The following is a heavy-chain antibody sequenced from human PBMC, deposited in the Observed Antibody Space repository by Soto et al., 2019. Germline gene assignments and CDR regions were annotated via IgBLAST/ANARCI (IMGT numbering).Heavy chain of an antibody. V-gene: IGHV3-9*01. CDR1: GLPFHDYA. J-gene: IGHJ6*02. Sequence: EVQLVESGGGLVQPGRSLRLSCAASGLPFHDYAMHWVRQAPGKGLEWVSGISWNSGNIGYADSVKGRFIISRDNAKNSLYLQMSSLRAEDTALYYCAKIQDVMDVWGQGTTVTVSS. CDR3: AKIQDVMDV. D-gene: IGHD5-18*01. CDR2: ISWNSGNI.